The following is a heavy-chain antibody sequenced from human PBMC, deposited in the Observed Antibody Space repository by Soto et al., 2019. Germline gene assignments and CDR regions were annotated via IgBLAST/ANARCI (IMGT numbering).Heavy chain of an antibody. J-gene: IGHJ6*02. Sequence: ETLSLTCFVSGGSISSNNYYWGWIRQPPGKGLEWIGSMSYSRSTYYNPSLKSRVTISVDTSKNQFSLKLSSVTAADTAVYYCARRVTGYYYYGMDVWGQGTTVTVSS. CDR1: GGSISSNNYY. V-gene: IGHV4-39*01. CDR2: MSYSRST. CDR3: ARRVTGYYYYGMDV.